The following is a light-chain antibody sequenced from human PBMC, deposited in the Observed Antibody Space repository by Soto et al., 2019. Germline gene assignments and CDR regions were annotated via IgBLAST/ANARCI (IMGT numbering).Light chain of an antibody. V-gene: IGKV3-20*01. CDR3: QQYGSSGT. CDR2: GAS. CDR1: QNIHNH. J-gene: IGKJ1*01. Sequence: EILMTQYPATLSVSPGERVTLSCRASQNIHNHMSWFLQKPGQPPRLLIYGASSRATGIPDRFSGSGSGTDFTLTISRLEPEDFAVYYCQQYGSSGTFGQGTKVDIK.